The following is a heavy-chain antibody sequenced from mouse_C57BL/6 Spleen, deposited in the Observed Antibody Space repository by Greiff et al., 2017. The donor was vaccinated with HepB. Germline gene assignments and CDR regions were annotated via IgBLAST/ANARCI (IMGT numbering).Heavy chain of an antibody. D-gene: IGHD2-3*01. CDR2: ISDGGSYT. CDR1: GFTFSSSA. V-gene: IGHV5-4*01. J-gene: IGHJ4*01. CDR3: ARDRGNDGYPEANDY. Sequence: EVHLVESGGGLVKPGGSLKLSCAASGFTFSSSAMSWVRQTPEKRLEWVGTISDGGSYTYYPDNVKGRSTISRDNAKNNLYLQMSHLKSSDTAMYYCARDRGNDGYPEANDYWGQGTSVTVSS.